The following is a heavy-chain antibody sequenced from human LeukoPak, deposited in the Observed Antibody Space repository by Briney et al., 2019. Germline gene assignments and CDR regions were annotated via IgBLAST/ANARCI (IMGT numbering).Heavy chain of an antibody. J-gene: IGHJ6*03. D-gene: IGHD2-15*01. Sequence: SVKVSCKASGGTFSSYAVSWVRQAPGQGLQWMGGIIPIFGTANYAQKFQGRVTITADKSTSTAYMELSSLRSEDTAVYYCARGRGGKYCSGGSCYSYDYFYYYMDVWGKGTTVTVSS. CDR1: GGTFSSYA. CDR3: ARGRGGKYCSGGSCYSYDYFYYYMDV. V-gene: IGHV1-69*06. CDR2: IIPIFGTA.